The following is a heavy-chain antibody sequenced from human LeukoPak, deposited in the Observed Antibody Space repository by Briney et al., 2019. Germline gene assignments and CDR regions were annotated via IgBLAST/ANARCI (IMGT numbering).Heavy chain of an antibody. CDR1: GGSITSRNYY. D-gene: IGHD1-14*01. J-gene: IGHJ5*02. V-gene: IGHV4-39*01. CDR3: ARLDAYRALGS. CDR2: IYYSGTT. Sequence: RPSETLSLTCTVSGGSITSRNYYWGWIRQPPGKGLGWIGNIYYSGTTQYNSSLKSRVTISVDTSKNQFSLKIYSVTAADTAVYYCARLDAYRALGSWGQGTLVTVSS.